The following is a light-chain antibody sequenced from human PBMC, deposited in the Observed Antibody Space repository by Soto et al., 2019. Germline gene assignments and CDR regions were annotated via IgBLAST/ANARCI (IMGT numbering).Light chain of an antibody. Sequence: AIRMTQSPSSFSASTGDRVTITCRASQGISSYLAWYQQKPGKAPKLLIYAASTMPSGVPSRFSGSGSGTDFTISISCLRSEDFETYYCQQYHNYPYTFGQGTKLEIK. V-gene: IGKV1-8*01. J-gene: IGKJ2*01. CDR1: QGISSY. CDR2: AAS. CDR3: QQYHNYPYT.